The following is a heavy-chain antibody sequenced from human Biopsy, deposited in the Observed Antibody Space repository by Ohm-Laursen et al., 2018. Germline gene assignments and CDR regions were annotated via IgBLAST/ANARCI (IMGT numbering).Heavy chain of an antibody. J-gene: IGHJ6*02. CDR1: GGSISSDY. CDR2: IYYSGST. CDR3: ARAANSTGRPYYYFYGMDV. D-gene: IGHD2/OR15-2a*01. Sequence: GTLSLTCAVSGGSISSDYWSWIRQTPGKGLEWIGYIYYSGSTNYNPSLKSRVTISVDTSKNQFSLRLNSVTAADTAVYYCARAANSTGRPYYYFYGMDVWGQGTTVTVSS. V-gene: IGHV4-59*01.